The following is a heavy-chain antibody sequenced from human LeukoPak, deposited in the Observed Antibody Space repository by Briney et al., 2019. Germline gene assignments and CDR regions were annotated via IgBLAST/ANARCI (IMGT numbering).Heavy chain of an antibody. V-gene: IGHV5-51*01. Sequence: GESLKISCTGSGYTFTNYWIGWVRQMPGKGLEWVGIIYPGDSGTRYSPSFQGQVTISADKSISTAYLQWSSLKASDTAMYYCARNSGVMVPDYWGQGTLVTVSS. CDR3: ARNSGVMVPDY. CDR2: IYPGDSGT. CDR1: GYTFTNYW. D-gene: IGHD3-16*01. J-gene: IGHJ4*02.